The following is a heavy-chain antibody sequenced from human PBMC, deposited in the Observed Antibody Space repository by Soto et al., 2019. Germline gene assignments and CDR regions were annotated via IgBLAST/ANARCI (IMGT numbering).Heavy chain of an antibody. CDR3: ARGVLSGSSPREYWFDP. V-gene: IGHV1-69*02. CDR1: GGTFSSYT. D-gene: IGHD3-10*01. J-gene: IGHJ5*02. Sequence: QVQLVQSGAEVKKPGSSVKVSCKASGGTFSSYTISWVRQAPGQGLEWMGRIIPILGIANYAQKFQGRVTITADKSTSTAYMELSSLRSEDTAVYYCARGVLSGSSPREYWFDPWGQGTLVTVSS. CDR2: IIPILGIA.